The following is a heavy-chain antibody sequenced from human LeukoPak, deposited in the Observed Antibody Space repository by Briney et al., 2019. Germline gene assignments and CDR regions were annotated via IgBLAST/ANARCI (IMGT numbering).Heavy chain of an antibody. CDR1: GFTFSSYW. D-gene: IGHD5-18*01. Sequence: GGSLRLSCAASGFTFSSYWMSWVRQAPGKGLEWVANIKQDGSEKYYVDSVKGRFTISRDNAKNSLYLQMNSLRAEDTAVYYCARVSAKYTAIFYYYYYRDVWGKGTTVTVSS. CDR3: ARVSAKYTAIFYYYYYRDV. J-gene: IGHJ6*03. V-gene: IGHV3-7*01. CDR2: IKQDGSEK.